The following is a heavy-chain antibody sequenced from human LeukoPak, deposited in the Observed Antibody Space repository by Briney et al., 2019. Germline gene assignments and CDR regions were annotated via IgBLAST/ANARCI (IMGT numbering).Heavy chain of an antibody. CDR3: ARGSSRTDY. D-gene: IGHD6-13*01. V-gene: IGHV3-48*03. J-gene: IGHJ4*02. CDR1: GFTFSSYE. Sequence: PGGSLRLSCAASGFTFSSYEMNWVRQAPGKGLEWVSYISSSGRTIYYADSVKGRFTISRDNAKNSLYLQMNSLRAEDTAVYYCARGSSRTDYRGQGTLVTVSS. CDR2: ISSSGRTI.